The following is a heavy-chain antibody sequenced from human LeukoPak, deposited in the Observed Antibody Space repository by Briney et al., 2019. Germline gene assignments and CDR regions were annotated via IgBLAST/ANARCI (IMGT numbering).Heavy chain of an antibody. V-gene: IGHV3-73*01. CDR3: TPVFRWGYQLLWGLGGSLDDAFDI. D-gene: IGHD2-2*01. Sequence: GGSLRLSCAASGYTFSDSAIHWVRQASGKGPEWVGRIRSKANNYAIVYGASVKGRFTISRDDSKNTAYLQMNSLNTEDTAVYYCTPVFRWGYQLLWGLGGSLDDAFDIWGQGTMVTVSS. CDR1: GYTFSDSA. CDR2: IRSKANNYAI. J-gene: IGHJ3*02.